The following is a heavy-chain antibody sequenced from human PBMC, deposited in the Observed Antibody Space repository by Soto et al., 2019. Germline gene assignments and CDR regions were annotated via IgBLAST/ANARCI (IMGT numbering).Heavy chain of an antibody. CDR2: ISYDGSNK. CDR1: GFTFSSYA. CDR3: ARAPPYYYDSSGYYYGY. J-gene: IGHJ4*02. D-gene: IGHD3-22*01. V-gene: IGHV3-30-3*01. Sequence: LRLSCAASGFTFSSYAMHWVRQAPGKGLEWVAVISYDGSNKYYADSVKGRFTISRDNSKNTLYLQMNSLRAEDTAVYYCARAPPYYYDSSGYYYGYWGQGTLVTVSS.